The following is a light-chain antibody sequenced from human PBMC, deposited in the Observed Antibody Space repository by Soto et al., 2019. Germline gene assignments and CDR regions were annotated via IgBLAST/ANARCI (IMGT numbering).Light chain of an antibody. Sequence: QSVLTQPASVSGSPGQSITISCTGTSSDVGGYNYVSWYQQHPDKAPKLMIYEVSNRPSGVSNRFSGSKSGNTASLTISGLQAEDEADYYCSSYTSSSTQVFXTGTKVTVL. J-gene: IGLJ1*01. V-gene: IGLV2-14*01. CDR3: SSYTSSSTQV. CDR1: SSDVGGYNY. CDR2: EVS.